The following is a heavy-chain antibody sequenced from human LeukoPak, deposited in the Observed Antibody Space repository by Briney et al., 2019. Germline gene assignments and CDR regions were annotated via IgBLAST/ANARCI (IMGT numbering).Heavy chain of an antibody. CDR1: GGTFSSYA. Sequence: SVKVSCKASGGTFSSYAISWVRQAPGQGLEWMGRIIPILGIANYAQKFQGRVTITADESTSTAYMELSSLRSEDTAVYYCARLGDSSGWSKYWGQGTQVTVSS. V-gene: IGHV1-69*04. CDR3: ARLGDSSGWSKY. CDR2: IIPILGIA. D-gene: IGHD6-19*01. J-gene: IGHJ4*02.